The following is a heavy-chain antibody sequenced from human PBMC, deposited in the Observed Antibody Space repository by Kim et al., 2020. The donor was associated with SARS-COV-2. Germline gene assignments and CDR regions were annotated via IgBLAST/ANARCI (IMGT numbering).Heavy chain of an antibody. Sequence: CADSVKVRSPISRDHSKNTLYLQMNSLRAGDTAVYYCAKHGDYVVLAFDYWGQGTLVTVSS. D-gene: IGHD4-17*01. CDR3: AKHGDYVVLAFDY. J-gene: IGHJ4*02. V-gene: IGHV3-23*01.